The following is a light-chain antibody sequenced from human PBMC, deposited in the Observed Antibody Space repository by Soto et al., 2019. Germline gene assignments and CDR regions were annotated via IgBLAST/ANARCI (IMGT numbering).Light chain of an antibody. V-gene: IGLV2-14*01. CDR2: DVS. J-gene: IGLJ2*01. Sequence: QSALTQPASESGSPGQSITIYCTGTSSDVGGYNYVSWYQQHPGKAPKLMIYDVSNRPSGVSNRFSGSKSGNTASLTISGLQAEDEADYYCSSYTSSSTRVFGGGTKLTVL. CDR1: SSDVGGYNY. CDR3: SSYTSSSTRV.